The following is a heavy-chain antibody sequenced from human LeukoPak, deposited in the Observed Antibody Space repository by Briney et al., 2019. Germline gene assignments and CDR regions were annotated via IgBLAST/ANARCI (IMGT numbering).Heavy chain of an antibody. CDR1: GGSISSYY. CDR3: ARGRDGYGDNWFDP. CDR2: IYYSGST. D-gene: IGHD5-24*01. J-gene: IGHJ5*02. V-gene: IGHV4-59*01. Sequence: SETLSLTCTVSGGSISSYYWSWIRQPPGKGLEWIGYIYYSGSTNYNPSLKSRATISVDTSKNQFSLKLSSVTAADTAVYYCARGRDGYGDNWFDPWGQGTLVTVSS.